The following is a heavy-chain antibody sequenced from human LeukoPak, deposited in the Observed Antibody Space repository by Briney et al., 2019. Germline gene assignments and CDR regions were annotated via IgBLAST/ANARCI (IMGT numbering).Heavy chain of an antibody. V-gene: IGHV1-46*01. CDR2: ISPSGGST. CDR3: ARSVWVTTLETDYYYYYYMDV. D-gene: IGHD4-17*01. CDR1: GYTFTNYY. J-gene: IGHJ6*03. Sequence: GASVKVSCKASGYTFTNYYIHWVRQAPGQGLECMGIISPSGGSTSYAQKFQGRVTMTRDMSTSTAYMELSSLRSEDTAVYYCARSVWVTTLETDYYYYYYMDVWGKGTTVTVSS.